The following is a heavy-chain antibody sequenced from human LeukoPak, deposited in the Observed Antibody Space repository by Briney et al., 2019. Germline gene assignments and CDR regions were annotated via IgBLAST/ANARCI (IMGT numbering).Heavy chain of an antibody. CDR2: IYYSGST. V-gene: IGHV4-59*01. CDR1: GGSISSYY. Sequence: SETLSLTCTVSGGSISSYYWSWIRQPPGKGLEWIGYIYYSGSTNYNPSLKSRVTISVDTSKNQFSLKLSSVTAADTAVYYCARVYPDQYSSGWYASFDYWGQGTLVTVSS. J-gene: IGHJ4*02. CDR3: ARVYPDQYSSGWYASFDY. D-gene: IGHD6-19*01.